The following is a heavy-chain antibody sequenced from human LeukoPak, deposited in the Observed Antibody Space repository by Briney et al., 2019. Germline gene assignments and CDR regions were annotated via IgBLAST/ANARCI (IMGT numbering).Heavy chain of an antibody. CDR3: ARVSLRYRRAFDI. J-gene: IGHJ3*02. D-gene: IGHD1-14*01. V-gene: IGHV1-8*01. CDR1: GYTFTSYD. Sequence: ASVKVSCKASGYTFTSYDINWVRQATGQGLEWMGWMNPNSGNTGYAQKFQGRATMTRNTSISTAYMELSSLRSEDTAVYYCARVSLRYRRAFDIWGQGTMVTVSS. CDR2: MNPNSGNT.